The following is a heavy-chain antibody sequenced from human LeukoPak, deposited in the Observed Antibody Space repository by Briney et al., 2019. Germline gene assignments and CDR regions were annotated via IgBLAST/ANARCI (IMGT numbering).Heavy chain of an antibody. D-gene: IGHD6-13*01. CDR2: IYTSGST. CDR3: ARGESSSWYGGEYFDY. J-gene: IGHJ4*02. V-gene: IGHV4-61*02. Sequence: SETLSLTCTVSGGSIGSGSYYWSWIRQPAGKGLEWIGRIYTSGSTNYNPSLKSRVTISVDTSKNQFSLKLSSVTAADTAVYYCARGESSSWYGGEYFDYWGQGTLVTVSS. CDR1: GGSIGSGSYY.